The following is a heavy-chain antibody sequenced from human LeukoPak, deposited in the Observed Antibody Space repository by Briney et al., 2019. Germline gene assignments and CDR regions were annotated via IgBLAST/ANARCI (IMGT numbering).Heavy chain of an antibody. D-gene: IGHD3-22*01. CDR1: GFTFNGYV. V-gene: IGHV3-23*01. Sequence: GGSLRLSCAASGFTFNGYVMNWVRQAPGKGLAWVSFISGSGGRTDYADSVKGRFTISRDNSKNTLYLQMNSLRAEDTALYYCAFQNNGHYFPFDYWGQGTLVTVSS. CDR3: AFQNNGHYFPFDY. J-gene: IGHJ4*02. CDR2: ISGSGGRT.